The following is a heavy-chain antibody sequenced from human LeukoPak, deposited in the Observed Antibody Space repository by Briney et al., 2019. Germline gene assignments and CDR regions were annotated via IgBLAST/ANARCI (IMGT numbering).Heavy chain of an antibody. Sequence: PETLSLTPTVSRGSLTSSSSYLGSTRQPPGKGLGWIGSIYYSGSTYYNPSLKTRATISVATPKNQFSLKVSSATAAHTAVYHCARGDPSGFTWGQGTLVTVSS. CDR2: IYYSGST. CDR1: RGSLTSSSSY. V-gene: IGHV4-39*07. CDR3: ARGDPSGFT. D-gene: IGHD6-19*01. J-gene: IGHJ5*02.